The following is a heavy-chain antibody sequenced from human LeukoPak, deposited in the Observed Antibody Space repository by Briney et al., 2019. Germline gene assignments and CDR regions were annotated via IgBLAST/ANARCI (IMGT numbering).Heavy chain of an antibody. CDR3: ARGTTVTTFDY. CDR1: GGSISSGGYY. J-gene: IGHJ4*02. Sequence: PSQTLSLTCTVSGGSISSGGYYWSWIRQHPGKGLGWIGYIYYSGSTYYNPSLKSRVTISVDTSKNQFSLKLSSVTAADTAVYYCARGTTVTTFDYWGQGTLVTVSS. V-gene: IGHV4-31*03. D-gene: IGHD4-17*01. CDR2: IYYSGST.